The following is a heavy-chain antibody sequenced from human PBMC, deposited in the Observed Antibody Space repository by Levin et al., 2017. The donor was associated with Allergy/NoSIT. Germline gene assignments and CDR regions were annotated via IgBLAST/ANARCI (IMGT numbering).Heavy chain of an antibody. Sequence: SETLSLTCTVSGGPVNSGSYYWSWIRQPPGKGLEWIGSVYYSGTTNYNPSLKRRASITVNTSKNQFSLTLSSLTAADTAVYYCTRDRGSSGWFESWGQGTLVTVSS. CDR1: GGPVNSGSYY. CDR2: VYYSGTT. D-gene: IGHD6-19*01. V-gene: IGHV4-61*01. CDR3: TRDRGSSGWFES. J-gene: IGHJ5*01.